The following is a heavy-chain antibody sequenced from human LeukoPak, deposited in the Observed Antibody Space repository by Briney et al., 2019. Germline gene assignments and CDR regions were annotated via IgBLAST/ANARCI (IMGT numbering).Heavy chain of an antibody. V-gene: IGHV4-30-4*01. J-gene: IGHJ4*02. CDR1: GGSISSGDYY. CDR2: IYYSGST. CDR3: AREYRGGSYYFDY. D-gene: IGHD1-26*01. Sequence: SQTLSLTCTVSGGSISSGDYYWSWIRQPPGKGLEWIGYIYYSGSTYYNPSLKSRVTISVDTSKNQFSLKLSSVTAADTAVYYCAREYRGGSYYFDYWGQGTLVTVSS.